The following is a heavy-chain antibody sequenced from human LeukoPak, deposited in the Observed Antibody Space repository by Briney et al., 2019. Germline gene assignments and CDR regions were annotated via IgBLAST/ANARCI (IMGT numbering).Heavy chain of an antibody. D-gene: IGHD6-19*01. CDR1: GGPFRGYY. CDR2: INHSGST. Sequence: KPSETLSLTWAVYGGPFRGYYWTWIRQPPGKGLEWIGEINHSGSTNYNPSLKSRFTISVDTSKNQFPLKLSSVTAADTAVYYCARRFFYSSGWYGFDYWGQRTLVTVSS. CDR3: ARRFFYSSGWYGFDY. J-gene: IGHJ4*02. V-gene: IGHV4-34*01.